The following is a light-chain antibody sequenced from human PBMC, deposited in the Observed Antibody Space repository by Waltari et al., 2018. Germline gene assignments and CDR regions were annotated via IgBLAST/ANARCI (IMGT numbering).Light chain of an antibody. J-gene: IGLJ3*02. Sequence: QSALTPSASVSGSPGQSNTIPCTGTSRDVGAYNLVFWYQHLPGSTPKLILSGVTKRPSGISVRFSGSKSGNTASLTISGLQSEDEADYYCSSYTQSRTRVFGGGTKVTVL. CDR1: SRDVGAYNL. CDR2: GVT. V-gene: IGLV2-23*02. CDR3: SSYTQSRTRV.